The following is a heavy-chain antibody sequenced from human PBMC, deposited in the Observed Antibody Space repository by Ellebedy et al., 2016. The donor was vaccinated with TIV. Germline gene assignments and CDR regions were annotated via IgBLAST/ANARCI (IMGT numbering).Heavy chain of an antibody. D-gene: IGHD5-12*01. J-gene: IGHJ5*02. CDR3: ASGPRRGYDFWFDP. CDR1: GYTFTGYY. Sequence: ASVKVSCKASGYTFTGYYMHWVRQAPGQGLEWMGWMNPNSGNTGYAQKFQGRVTITRNTSISTAYMELRSLRSDDTAVYYCASGPRRGYDFWFDPWGQGTLVTVSS. CDR2: MNPNSGNT. V-gene: IGHV1-8*03.